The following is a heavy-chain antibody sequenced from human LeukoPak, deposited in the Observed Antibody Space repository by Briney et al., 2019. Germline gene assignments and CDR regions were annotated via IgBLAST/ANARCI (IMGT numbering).Heavy chain of an antibody. D-gene: IGHD4-17*01. Sequence: QPGGSLRLSCAASGFTFSSYSMNWVRQAPGKGLEWVSYISSSSSTIYYADSVKGRFTISRDNAKNSLYLQMNSLRAEDTAVYYCASDPPSFYGDSPSWGQGTLVTVSS. J-gene: IGHJ5*02. CDR2: ISSSSSTI. V-gene: IGHV3-48*04. CDR1: GFTFSSYS. CDR3: ASDPPSFYGDSPS.